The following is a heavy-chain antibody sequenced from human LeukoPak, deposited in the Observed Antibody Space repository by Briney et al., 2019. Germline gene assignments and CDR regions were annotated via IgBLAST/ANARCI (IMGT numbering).Heavy chain of an antibody. J-gene: IGHJ3*02. CDR3: ARGGTPGGITMIVVEPGAFDI. CDR1: GGSISSYY. D-gene: IGHD3-22*01. V-gene: IGHV4-59*12. CDR2: IYYSGST. Sequence: PSETLSLTCSVSGGSISSYYWSWIRQPPGKGLEWIGYIYYSGSTYYNPSLKSRVTISVDTSKNQFSLKLSSVTAADTAVYYCARGGTPGGITMIVVEPGAFDIWGQGTMVTVSS.